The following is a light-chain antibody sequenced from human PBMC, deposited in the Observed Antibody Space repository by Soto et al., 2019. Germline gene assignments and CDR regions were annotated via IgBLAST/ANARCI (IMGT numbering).Light chain of an antibody. Sequence: DIQMTQSPSTLSASVGDRVTITCRASQSISSWLAWYQQKPGKATKLLIYKASSLESGVPSRFSGSGSGTEFTLTISSLQPDDFATYYCQQYNSFGQGTQLEIK. V-gene: IGKV1-5*03. CDR1: QSISSW. J-gene: IGKJ2*01. CDR3: QQYNS. CDR2: KAS.